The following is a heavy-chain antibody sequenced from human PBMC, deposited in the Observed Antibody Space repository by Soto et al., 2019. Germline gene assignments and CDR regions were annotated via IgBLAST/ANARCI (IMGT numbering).Heavy chain of an antibody. CDR2: IYYSGTT. D-gene: IGHD6-19*01. CDR1: GGSISSSSYY. V-gene: IGHV4-39*01. Sequence: SETLSLTCTVSGGSISSSSYYWAWVRQPPGKGLEWIGSIYYSGTTYYNPSLKSRVTISEDTSKNQFSLKLSSVTAADTAVFYCARAPIAVAGNAAFDIWGQGTMVTGSS. J-gene: IGHJ3*02. CDR3: ARAPIAVAGNAAFDI.